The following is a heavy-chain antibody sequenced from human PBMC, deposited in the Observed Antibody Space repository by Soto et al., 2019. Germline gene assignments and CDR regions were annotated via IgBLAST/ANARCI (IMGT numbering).Heavy chain of an antibody. CDR2: IYHSGSP. CDR1: GGSISSGGYS. J-gene: IGHJ4*02. CDR3: ARGEMAVNY. Sequence: QLQLQESGSGLVKPSQTLSLTCAVSGGSISSGGYSWSWIRQPPGKGLEWIGYIYHSGSPNYNPSLKGRVTISVDRSKNQCSLKPSSVTAADTAVYYCARGEMAVNYWGQGTLVTVSS. D-gene: IGHD6-19*01. V-gene: IGHV4-30-2*01.